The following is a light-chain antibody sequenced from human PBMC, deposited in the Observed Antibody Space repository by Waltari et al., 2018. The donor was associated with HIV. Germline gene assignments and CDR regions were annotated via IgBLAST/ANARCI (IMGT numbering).Light chain of an antibody. V-gene: IGLV2-14*01. CDR3: SSYASSSTPNWV. J-gene: IGLJ3*02. CDR1: SSDVGGYNY. CDR2: DVS. Sequence: QSALTQPASVSGSPGQSITISCTGTSSDVGGYNYVSWYQHHPDKTPKLMIYDVSNRPSGVSNRFAGSKSCNTASLTISGLQAEDEADYYCSSYASSSTPNWVFGGGTKLTVL.